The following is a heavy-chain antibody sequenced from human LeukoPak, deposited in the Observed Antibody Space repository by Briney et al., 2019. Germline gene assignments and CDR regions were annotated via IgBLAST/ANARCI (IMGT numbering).Heavy chain of an antibody. D-gene: IGHD1-26*01. CDR3: ARDRKSGEWDLVP. V-gene: IGHV3-7*01. CDR2: IKEDGSEK. Sequence: PGGSLRLSCAASGFSFSSYSMNWVRQAPGKGLEWVANIKEDGSEKNYVDSVKGRFTISRDNAKNSLYLQMNSLRAEDTAVYYCARDRKSGEWDLVPWGQGTLVTVSS. J-gene: IGHJ4*02. CDR1: GFSFSSYS.